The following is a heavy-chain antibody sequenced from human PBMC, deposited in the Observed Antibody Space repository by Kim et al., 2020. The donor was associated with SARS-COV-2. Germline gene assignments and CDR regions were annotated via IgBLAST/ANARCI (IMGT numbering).Heavy chain of an antibody. V-gene: IGHV4-34*01. CDR2: INHSGST. J-gene: IGHJ6*02. D-gene: IGHD4-17*01. Sequence: SETLSLTCAVYGGSFSGYYWSWIRQPPGKGLEWIGEINHSGSTNYNPSLKSRVTISVDTSKNQFSLKLSSVTAADTAVYYCAGDYGGIDYYYYGMDVWGQGTTVTVSS. CDR3: AGDYGGIDYYYYGMDV. CDR1: GGSFSGYY.